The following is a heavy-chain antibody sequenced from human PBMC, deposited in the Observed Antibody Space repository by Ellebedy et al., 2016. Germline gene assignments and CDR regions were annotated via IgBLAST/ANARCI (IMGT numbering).Heavy chain of an antibody. CDR1: GFTVSSNY. CDR2: IYSGGST. Sequence: GESLKISCAASGFTVSSNYMSWVRQAPGKGLEWVSVIYSGGSTYNADSLKGRFTISRDNSKNTLYLQMNSLRAEDKALYHCARVGRYYYGSGSYYSVGAFDIWGQGTMVTVSS. J-gene: IGHJ3*02. CDR3: ARVGRYYYGSGSYYSVGAFDI. D-gene: IGHD3-10*01. V-gene: IGHV3-66*01.